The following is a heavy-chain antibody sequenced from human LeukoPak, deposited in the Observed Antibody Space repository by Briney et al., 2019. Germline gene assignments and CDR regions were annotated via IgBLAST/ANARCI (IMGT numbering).Heavy chain of an antibody. CDR2: IRSKAYGGTT. D-gene: IGHD6-13*01. CDR1: GFTFNKAW. J-gene: IGHJ5*02. CDR3: TRDLERVPVRWQQPAILDP. Sequence: PGGSLRLSCAASGFTFNKAWMNWVRQAPGKGLEWVGFIRSKAYGGTTEYAASVKGRFTISRDDSKSIAYLQMNSLKTEDTAVYYCTRDLERVPVRWQQPAILDPWGQGTLVTVSS. V-gene: IGHV3-49*04.